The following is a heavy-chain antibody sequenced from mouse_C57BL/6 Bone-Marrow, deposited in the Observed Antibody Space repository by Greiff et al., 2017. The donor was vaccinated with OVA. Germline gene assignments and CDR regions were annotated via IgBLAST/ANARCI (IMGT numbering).Heavy chain of an antibody. Sequence: EVQLQQSGPELVKPGASVKISCKASGYTFTDYYMNWVKQSHGKSLEWIGDINPNNGGTSYNQKFKGKATLTVDKSSSTAYMELRSLTSEDSAVYYGARGGDYDDRYAMDYWGQGTSVTVSS. V-gene: IGHV1-26*01. CDR3: ARGGDYDDRYAMDY. CDR2: INPNNGGT. CDR1: GYTFTDYY. J-gene: IGHJ4*01. D-gene: IGHD2-4*01.